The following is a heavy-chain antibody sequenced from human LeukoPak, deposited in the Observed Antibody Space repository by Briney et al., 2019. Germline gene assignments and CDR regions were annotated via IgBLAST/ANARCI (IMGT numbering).Heavy chain of an antibody. J-gene: IGHJ4*02. Sequence: GASVKVSCKASGYTFTSYGISWVRQAPGQGLEWMRWISAYNGNTNHAQKLQGRVTKTTDTSPSTAYMELRSLRSDATAVYYCARTYGSGSYFPQSVGKSHEIDYWGQGTLVTVSS. CDR2: ISAYNGNT. D-gene: IGHD3-10*01. CDR3: ARTYGSGSYFPQSVGKSHEIDY. V-gene: IGHV1-18*01. CDR1: GYTFTSYG.